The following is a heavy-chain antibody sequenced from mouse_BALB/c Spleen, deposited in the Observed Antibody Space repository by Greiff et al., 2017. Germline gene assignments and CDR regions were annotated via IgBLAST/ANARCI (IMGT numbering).Heavy chain of an antibody. J-gene: IGHJ3*01. CDR2: INPSNGRT. D-gene: IGHD2-2*01. V-gene: IGHV1S81*02. CDR1: GYTFTSYW. CDR3: ARMDGNDGAWFAY. Sequence: QVQLQQPGAELVKPGASVKLSCKASGYTFTSYWMHWVKQRPGQGLEWIGEINPSNGRTNYNEKFKSKATLTVDKSSSTAYMQLSSLTSEDSAVYYCARMDGNDGAWFAYWGQGTLVTVSA.